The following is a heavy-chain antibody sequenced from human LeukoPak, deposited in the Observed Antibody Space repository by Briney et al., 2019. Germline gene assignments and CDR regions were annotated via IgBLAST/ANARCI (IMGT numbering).Heavy chain of an antibody. J-gene: IGHJ6*04. D-gene: IGHD2-21*02. CDR3: ARDREYCGGYFYSDYYNGMDV. Sequence: GGSLRLSCAASGFTFSSYGMHWVRQAPGKGLEWVAVIWYDGSIDYYADSVKGRFSISRDNSKNTLYLQMNSLRDEDTAVYYCARDREYCGGYFYSDYYNGMDVWGKGTTVTVSS. CDR2: IWYDGSID. CDR1: GFTFSSYG. V-gene: IGHV3-33*01.